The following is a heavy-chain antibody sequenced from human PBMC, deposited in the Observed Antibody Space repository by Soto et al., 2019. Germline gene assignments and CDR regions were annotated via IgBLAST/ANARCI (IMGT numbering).Heavy chain of an antibody. Sequence: QVQLVQSGAEVKKPGSSVKVSCKASGGTFSNYVINWVRQAPGQGLEWMGGIIPIFGPSNYAQKFQGRVTITADESTSTAYMELSSLTSEDTAVYYCARALGYCRSPSCYRGDNWFDPWGQGTLVTVSS. CDR1: GGTFSNYV. J-gene: IGHJ5*02. V-gene: IGHV1-69*01. CDR2: IIPIFGPS. CDR3: ARALGYCRSPSCYRGDNWFDP. D-gene: IGHD2-2*02.